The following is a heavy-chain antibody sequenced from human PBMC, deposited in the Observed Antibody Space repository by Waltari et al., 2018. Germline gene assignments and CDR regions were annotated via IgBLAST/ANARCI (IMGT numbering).Heavy chain of an antibody. CDR3: AKDRYTMVLLRSGFDP. CDR2: IRGRGGSK. Sequence: EVQLVESGGGLVQPGGSLRLSCAASGFTFSSYAMSWVRQAPGKGLEWVSAIRGRGGSKYYPDSVKGRFPISMDNSKNTLYPQMNSLGAEDTAVYYCAKDRYTMVLLRSGFDPWGQGTPVTVSS. J-gene: IGHJ5*02. V-gene: IGHV3-23*04. D-gene: IGHD3-10*01. CDR1: GFTFSSYA.